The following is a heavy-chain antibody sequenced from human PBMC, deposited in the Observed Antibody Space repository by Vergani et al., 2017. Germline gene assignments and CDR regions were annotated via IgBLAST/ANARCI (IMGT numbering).Heavy chain of an antibody. CDR2: IYPGDSDT. Sequence: EVQLVQSGAEVKKPGESLKISCKGSGYSFTSYWIGWVRQMPGKGLEWMGIIYPGDSDTRYSPSFQGQVTISADKSISTAYLQWSSLKASDTAMYYCARSSSQYSSSWYIFDYWGQGTLVTVAS. CDR3: ARSSSQYSSSWYIFDY. V-gene: IGHV5-51*03. D-gene: IGHD6-13*01. CDR1: GYSFTSYW. J-gene: IGHJ4*02.